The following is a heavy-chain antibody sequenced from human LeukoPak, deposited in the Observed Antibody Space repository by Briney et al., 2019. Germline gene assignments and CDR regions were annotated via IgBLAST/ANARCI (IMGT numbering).Heavy chain of an antibody. J-gene: IGHJ4*02. D-gene: IGHD2-8*01. CDR2: IRYDGSNK. Sequence: PGGSLRLSCAASGFTSSSYGMHWVRQAPGKGLEWVAFIRYDGSNKYYADSVKGRFTISRDNSKNTLYLQMNSLRAEDTAVYYCAKDDGVLYKLTRLPDYWGQGTLVTVSS. CDR3: AKDDGVLYKLTRLPDY. V-gene: IGHV3-30*02. CDR1: GFTSSSYG.